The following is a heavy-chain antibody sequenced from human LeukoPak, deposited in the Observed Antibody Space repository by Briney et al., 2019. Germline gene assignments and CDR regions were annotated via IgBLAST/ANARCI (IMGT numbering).Heavy chain of an antibody. V-gene: IGHV4-39*07. J-gene: IGHJ6*03. D-gene: IGHD3-22*01. Sequence: SETLSLTCTVSGGSISSSSYYWGWIRQPPGKGLEWIGRIYTSGSTNYNPSLKSRVTMSVDTSKNQFSLKLSSVTAADTAVYYCARSVIRGYYYYYMDVWGKGTTVTISS. CDR3: ARSVIRGYYYYYMDV. CDR1: GGSISSSSYY. CDR2: IYTSGST.